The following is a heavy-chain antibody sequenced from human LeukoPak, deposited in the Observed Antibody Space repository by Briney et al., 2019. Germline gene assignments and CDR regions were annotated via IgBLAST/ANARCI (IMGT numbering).Heavy chain of an antibody. J-gene: IGHJ6*02. D-gene: IGHD2-2*01. CDR1: GGSISSYY. Sequence: PSETLSLTCTVSGGSISSYYWYWIRQPAGMGLEWIGRIYTSGSTNYNPSLKSRVTMSVDTSKKQFSLRLSSVTAADTAVYYRARDCSSAGCYSPSLDVWGQGTTVTVSS. CDR3: ARDCSSAGCYSPSLDV. CDR2: IYTSGST. V-gene: IGHV4-4*07.